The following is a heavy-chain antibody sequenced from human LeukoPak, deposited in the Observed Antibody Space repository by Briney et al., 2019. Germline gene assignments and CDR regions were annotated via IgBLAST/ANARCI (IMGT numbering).Heavy chain of an antibody. CDR2: ISAYNGNT. Sequence: GASVKVSCKASGGTFSSYAISWVRQAPGQGLEWMGWISAYNGNTNYAQKLQGRVTMTTDTSTSTAYMELRSLRSDDTAVYYCARENYYDSSGYYAYYYYGMDVWGQGTTVTVSS. CDR3: ARENYYDSSGYYAYYYYGMDV. CDR1: GGTFSSYA. D-gene: IGHD3-22*01. V-gene: IGHV1-18*01. J-gene: IGHJ6*02.